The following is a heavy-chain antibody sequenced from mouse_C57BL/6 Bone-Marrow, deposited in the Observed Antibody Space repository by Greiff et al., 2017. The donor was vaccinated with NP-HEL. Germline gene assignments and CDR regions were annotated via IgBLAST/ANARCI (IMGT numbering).Heavy chain of an antibody. J-gene: IGHJ2*01. CDR2: IYPRSGNT. CDR3: ARCDGSRSPYYFDY. Sequence: QVQLKQSGAELARPGASVKLSCKASGYTFTSYGISWVKQRTGQGLEWIGEIYPRSGNTYYNEKFKGKATLTADKSSSTAYMELRSLTSEDSAVYFCARCDGSRSPYYFDYWGQGTTLTVSS. V-gene: IGHV1-81*01. CDR1: GYTFTSYG. D-gene: IGHD1-1*01.